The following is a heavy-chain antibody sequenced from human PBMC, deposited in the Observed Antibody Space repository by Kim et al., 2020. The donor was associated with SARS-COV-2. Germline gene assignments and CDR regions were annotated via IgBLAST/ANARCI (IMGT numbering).Heavy chain of an antibody. V-gene: IGHV3-30*04. CDR3: ASWYGDYVVGWFDP. CDR2: ISYDGSNK. D-gene: IGHD4-17*01. J-gene: IGHJ5*02. CDR1: GFTFSSYA. Sequence: GGSLRLSCAASGFTFSSYAMHWVHQAPGKGLEWVAVISYDGSNKYYVDSVKGRFTISRDNSKNTLYLQMNSLRAEDTAVYYCASWYGDYVVGWFDPWGQGTLVTVSS.